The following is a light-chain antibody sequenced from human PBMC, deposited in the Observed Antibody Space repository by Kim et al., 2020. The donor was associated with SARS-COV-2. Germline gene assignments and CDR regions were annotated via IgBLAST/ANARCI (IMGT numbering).Light chain of an antibody. CDR1: ELGDRY. V-gene: IGLV3-1*01. Sequence: SYELTQPPSVSVSPGQTASITCPGDELGDRYVCWYQQKPGQSPVLVIYKDRKRPSGIPERFSGSNSGNTATLTISGTQAMDAADYYGQAGDSSTVVFGGGTQLTVL. CDR2: KDR. CDR3: QAGDSSTVV. J-gene: IGLJ2*01.